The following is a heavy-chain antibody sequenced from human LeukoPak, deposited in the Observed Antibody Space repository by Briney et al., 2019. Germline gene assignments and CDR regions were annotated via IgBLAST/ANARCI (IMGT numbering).Heavy chain of an antibody. D-gene: IGHD2-2*01. V-gene: IGHV4-34*01. CDR3: ARFQVVVVPAAKGGVGWFDP. J-gene: IGHJ5*02. CDR1: GGSFSGYY. Sequence: SETLPLTCAVYGGSFSGYYWSWIRQPPGKGLEWIGEINHSGSTNYNPSLKSRVTISVDTSKNQFSLKLSSVTAADTAVYYCARFQVVVVPAAKGGVGWFDPWGQGTLVTVSS. CDR2: INHSGST.